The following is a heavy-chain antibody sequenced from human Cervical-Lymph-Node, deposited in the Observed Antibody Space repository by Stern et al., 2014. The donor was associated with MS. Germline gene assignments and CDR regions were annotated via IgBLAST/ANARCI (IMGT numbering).Heavy chain of an antibody. J-gene: IGHJ1*01. V-gene: IGHV4-4*02. D-gene: IGHD6-13*01. CDR2: IYHNGST. CDR3: ARVGSSSSWYEYFQH. Sequence: QLQLQESGPGLVKPSGTLSLTCAVSGGSISSSNWWNWVRQPPGKGLEWIGEIYHNGSTNYNPSLKSRVIISVDKSKNQFSLKLSSGTAADTAVYYCARVGSSSSWYEYFQHWGQGTLVTVSS. CDR1: GGSISSSNW.